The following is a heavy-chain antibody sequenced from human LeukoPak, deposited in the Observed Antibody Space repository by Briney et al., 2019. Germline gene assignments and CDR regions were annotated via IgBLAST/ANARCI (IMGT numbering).Heavy chain of an antibody. J-gene: IGHJ4*02. CDR3: AITYDFWSGSYIGSFDY. D-gene: IGHD3-3*01. V-gene: IGHV3-53*01. CDR1: GFTVSSNY. CDR2: IYSGGST. Sequence: GGSLRLSCAASGFTVSSNYMSWVRQAPGKGLEWVSVIYSGGSTYYADSVKARFTISRDNSKNTLYLQMNSLRAEDTAVYYCAITYDFWSGSYIGSFDYWGQGTLVTVSS.